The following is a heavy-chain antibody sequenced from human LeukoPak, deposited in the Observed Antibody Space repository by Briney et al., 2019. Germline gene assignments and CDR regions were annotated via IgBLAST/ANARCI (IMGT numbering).Heavy chain of an antibody. D-gene: IGHD6-6*01. Sequence: GASVKVSCKASGYTFTSYGISWVRQAPGQGLEWMGCISAYNGNTNYAQKLQGRVTMTTDTSTRTDYMELRSLRSDDTAVFYCAGGSSSSPFDYWGQGTRVTVSS. J-gene: IGHJ4*02. CDR2: ISAYNGNT. CDR1: GYTFTSYG. CDR3: AGGSSSSPFDY. V-gene: IGHV1-18*01.